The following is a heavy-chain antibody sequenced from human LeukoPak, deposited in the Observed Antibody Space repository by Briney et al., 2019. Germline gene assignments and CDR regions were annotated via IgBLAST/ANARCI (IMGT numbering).Heavy chain of an antibody. CDR2: IIPIFGTA. J-gene: IGHJ3*02. CDR3: ADNTGNSGYAFDI. D-gene: IGHD6-25*01. CDR1: GGTFSSYA. V-gene: IGHV1-69*13. Sequence: SVTVSCTASGGTFSSYAISWVRQAPGQGLEWMGGIIPIFGTANYAQKFRGRVTITADESTSTAYMELSSLRSEDTAVYYCADNTGNSGYAFDIWGQGTMVTVSS.